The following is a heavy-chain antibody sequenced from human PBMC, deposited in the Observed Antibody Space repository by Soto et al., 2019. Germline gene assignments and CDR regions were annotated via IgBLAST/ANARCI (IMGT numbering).Heavy chain of an antibody. CDR1: GGSISSYY. CDR3: ARGWGSPNYYYYGMDV. CDR2: IYYSGST. J-gene: IGHJ6*02. V-gene: IGHV4-59*01. D-gene: IGHD1-26*01. Sequence: SETLSLTCTVSGGSISSYYWSWIRQPPGKGLEWIGYIYYSGSTNYNPSLKSRVTISVDTSKNQFSLKLSSVTAADTAVYYCARGWGSPNYYYYGMDVWGQGTTVTVSS.